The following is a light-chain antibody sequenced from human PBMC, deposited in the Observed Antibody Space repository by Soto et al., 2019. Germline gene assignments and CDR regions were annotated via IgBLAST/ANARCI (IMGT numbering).Light chain of an antibody. CDR2: KAS. CDR3: QQYNSYPRP. Sequence: DIQMTQSPSTLSASVGDRVTITCRASQSISSWLAWYQQKPGKAPKLLIYKASSLESGVPSRFSGSGSGTEFTLTISSLQPDDFATDYGQQYNSYPRPFGQGTKVEIK. J-gene: IGKJ1*01. V-gene: IGKV1-5*03. CDR1: QSISSW.